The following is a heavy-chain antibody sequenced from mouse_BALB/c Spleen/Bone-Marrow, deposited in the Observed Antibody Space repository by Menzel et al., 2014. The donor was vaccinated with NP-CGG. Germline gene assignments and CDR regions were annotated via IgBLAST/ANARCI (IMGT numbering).Heavy chain of an antibody. J-gene: IGHJ2*01. D-gene: IGHD1-2*01. V-gene: IGHV1-7*01. CDR2: INPSTGYT. CDR3: ARPYYGYLYYFDY. Sequence: VQLQQSGAELAKPGASVKMSCKASGYTFTSYWMHWVKQRLGQGLEWIGYINPSTGYTEYNQKFKDKATLTADKSSSTAYMQLSSLTSEDSAVYYCARPYYGYLYYFDYWGQGTTLTVSS. CDR1: GYTFTSYW.